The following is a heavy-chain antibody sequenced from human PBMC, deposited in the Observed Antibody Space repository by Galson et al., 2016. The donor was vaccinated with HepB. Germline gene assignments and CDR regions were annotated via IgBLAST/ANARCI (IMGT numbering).Heavy chain of an antibody. CDR1: GYTFTNYY. CDR3: ARSPQWLEHFDY. D-gene: IGHD6-19*01. CDR2: INPTGSST. J-gene: IGHJ4*02. V-gene: IGHV1-46*01. Sequence: SVKVSCKASGYTFTNYYMHWVRQAPRQGLQRMGIINPTGSSTSYAQKFQGRVTLTRDTSTSTVYMELSSLRSEDTAVYYCARSPQWLEHFDYWGQGTLVTVSS.